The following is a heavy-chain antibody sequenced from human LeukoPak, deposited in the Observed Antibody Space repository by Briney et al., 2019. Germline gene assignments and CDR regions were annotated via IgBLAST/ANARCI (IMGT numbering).Heavy chain of an antibody. CDR3: ARGGPPRDAFDI. V-gene: IGHV3-64*04. Sequence: GGSLRLSCSASGFTFSSYAMHWVRQAPGKGLEYVSAISSNGGSTYYADSVKGRFTISRDNSKNTLSLQMNSLRADDTAVYYCARGGPPRDAFDIWGQGTMVTVSS. D-gene: IGHD3-16*01. J-gene: IGHJ3*02. CDR2: ISSNGGST. CDR1: GFTFSSYA.